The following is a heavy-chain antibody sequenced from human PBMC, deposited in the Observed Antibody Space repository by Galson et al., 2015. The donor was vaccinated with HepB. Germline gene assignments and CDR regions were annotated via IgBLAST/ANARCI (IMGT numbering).Heavy chain of an antibody. J-gene: IGHJ6*04. D-gene: IGHD2-2*01. CDR3: ARDPLSYSQYCSSTSCYFAGMDV. CDR1: GGTFSSYA. Sequence: SVKVSCKASGGTFSSYAISWVRQAPGQGLEWMGGIIPIFGTANYAQKFQGRVTITADESTSTAYMELSSLRSEDTAVYYCARDPLSYSQYCSSTSCYFAGMDVWGKGTTVTVSS. CDR2: IIPIFGTA. V-gene: IGHV1-69*13.